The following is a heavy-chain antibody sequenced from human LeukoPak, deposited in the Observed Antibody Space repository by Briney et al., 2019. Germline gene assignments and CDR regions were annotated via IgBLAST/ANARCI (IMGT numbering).Heavy chain of an antibody. V-gene: IGHV1-69*01. CDR2: IIPIFGTA. J-gene: IGHJ4*02. D-gene: IGHD3-22*01. CDR3: AREYYYDSSGYPDY. CDR1: GGTFSSYA. Sequence: SVKVSCKASGGTFSSYAISWVRQAPGQGLEWMGGIIPIFGTANYAQKFQGRVKITADESTSTAYMELSSLRSEDTAVYYCAREYYYDSSGYPDYWGQGTLVTVSS.